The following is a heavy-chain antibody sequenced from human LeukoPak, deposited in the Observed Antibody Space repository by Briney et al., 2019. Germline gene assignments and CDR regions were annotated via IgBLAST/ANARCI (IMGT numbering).Heavy chain of an antibody. D-gene: IGHD5-24*01. CDR2: IIPIFGTA. V-gene: IGHV1-69*13. Sequence: SVKVSCKASGGTFSSYAISWVRQAPGQGLEWMGGIIPIFGTANYAQKFQGRVTITADESTSTAYMELSSLRSEDTAVYYCARGSPLPLQYYYYYGMDVWGQGTTVTVSS. CDR3: ARGSPLPLQYYYYYGMDV. J-gene: IGHJ6*02. CDR1: GGTFSSYA.